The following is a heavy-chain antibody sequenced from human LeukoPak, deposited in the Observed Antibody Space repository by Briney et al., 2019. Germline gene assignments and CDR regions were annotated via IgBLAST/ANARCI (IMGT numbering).Heavy chain of an antibody. D-gene: IGHD1/OR15-1a*01. J-gene: IGHJ6*03. CDR1: GGSISSSSYY. CDR2: IKQDGSEK. CDR3: ARDEHLYYYMDV. V-gene: IGHV3-7*01. Sequence: ETLSLTCTVSGGSISSSSYYWGWIRQAPGKGLEWVANIKQDGSEKYYVDSVKGRFTISRDNAKNSLYLQMNSLRAEDTAVYYCARDEHLYYYMDVWGKGTTVTVSS.